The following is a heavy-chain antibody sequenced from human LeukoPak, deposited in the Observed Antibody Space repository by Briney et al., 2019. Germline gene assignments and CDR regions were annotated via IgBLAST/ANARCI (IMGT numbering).Heavy chain of an antibody. D-gene: IGHD1-1*01. CDR2: IYTSGST. CDR3: ARVDWNDGRGYFDY. Sequence: SETLSLTCTVSGGSISSGSYYWSWIRQPAGKGLEWIGRIYTSGSTNYNPSLKSRVTISVDTSKNQFSLKLSSVTAADTAVYYCARVDWNDGRGYFDYWGQGTLVTVSS. J-gene: IGHJ4*02. V-gene: IGHV4-61*02. CDR1: GGSISSGSYY.